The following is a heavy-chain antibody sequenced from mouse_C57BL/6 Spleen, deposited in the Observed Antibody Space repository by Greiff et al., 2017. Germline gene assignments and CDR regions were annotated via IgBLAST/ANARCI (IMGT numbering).Heavy chain of an antibody. D-gene: IGHD1-1*01. CDR2: ISDGGSYT. V-gene: IGHV5-4*01. Sequence: EVKLVESGGGLVKPGGSLKLSCAASGFTFSSYAMSWVRQTPEKRLEWVATISDGGSYTYYPDNVKGRFTISRDNAKNNLYLQMSHLKSEDTAMYYCARDRGTVVAPFAYWGQGTLVTVSA. CDR3: ARDRGTVVAPFAY. J-gene: IGHJ3*01. CDR1: GFTFSSYA.